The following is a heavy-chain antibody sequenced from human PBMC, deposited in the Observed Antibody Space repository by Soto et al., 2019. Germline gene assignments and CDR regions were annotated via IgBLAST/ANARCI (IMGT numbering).Heavy chain of an antibody. CDR2: LYHSGST. J-gene: IGHJ4*02. CDR3: ARGQVVAAQH. D-gene: IGHD2-15*01. CDR1: GGSISSGGYS. V-gene: IGHV4-30-2*01. Sequence: QLQLQESGSGLVKPSQTLSLTCAVSGGSISSGGYSWSWIRQPPGKGLEWIGYLYHSGSTYYHPPLNSGVTISVDRSKNQFSLKLSSVTAADTAVYYCARGQVVAAQHWGQGTLVTVSS.